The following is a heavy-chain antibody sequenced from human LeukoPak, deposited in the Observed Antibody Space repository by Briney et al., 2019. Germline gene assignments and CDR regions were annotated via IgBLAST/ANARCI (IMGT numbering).Heavy chain of an antibody. Sequence: GRSLRLSCAASGFTFSSYGMHWVRQAPGKGLEWVAVISYDGSNKYYADSVKGRFTISRDNSKNTLYLQMNSLRAEDTAVYYCAKGGDCSGGSCYSLPFDPWGQGTLVTVSS. CDR3: AKGGDCSGGSCYSLPFDP. CDR2: ISYDGSNK. V-gene: IGHV3-30*18. CDR1: GFTFSSYG. D-gene: IGHD2-15*01. J-gene: IGHJ5*02.